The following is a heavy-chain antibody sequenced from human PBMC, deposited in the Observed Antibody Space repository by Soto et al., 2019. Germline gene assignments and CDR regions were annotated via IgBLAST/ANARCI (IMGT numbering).Heavy chain of an antibody. V-gene: IGHV3-7*01. CDR2: MNQDGSQI. CDR1: GLTFSNYW. J-gene: IGHJ4*02. CDR3: ARDREPNTAEY. Sequence: EVQVVESGGGLVQPGGSLRLSCAVSGLTFSNYWMTWVRQAPGKGLEWVAYMNQDGSQIYYVDSLRGRFTISRDNAKNSLYLQMNSLRVDDTAVYYCARDREPNTAEYWGQGTLVTVYS. D-gene: IGHD2-2*02.